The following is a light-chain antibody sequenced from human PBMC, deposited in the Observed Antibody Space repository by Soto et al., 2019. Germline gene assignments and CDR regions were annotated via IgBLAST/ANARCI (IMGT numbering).Light chain of an antibody. CDR1: QSVLYSSNNKKY. J-gene: IGKJ4*01. CDR3: QQYYSTPLT. CDR2: WAS. Sequence: DIVMTQSPDSLAVSLGERATINCKSSQSVLYSSNNKKYLAWYQQKPGQPPKLLIYWASTRESVVPDRFSGSGSGTDFTLTISSLQAEDVAVYYCQQYYSTPLTFGGGNKVEIK. V-gene: IGKV4-1*01.